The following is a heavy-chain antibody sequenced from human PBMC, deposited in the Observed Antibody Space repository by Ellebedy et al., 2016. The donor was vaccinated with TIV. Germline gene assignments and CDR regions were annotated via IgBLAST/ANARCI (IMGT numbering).Heavy chain of an antibody. Sequence: MPGGSLRLSCTVSGGSISNSDYYWNWIRQPPGKGLVWIGSIYYSGSAYYNPSLKSRVTVSVHTSKNQFSLKLSSVTAADTALYFGARDGSHSGGWYCDYWGQGTQVTVSS. V-gene: IGHV4-39*07. J-gene: IGHJ4*02. CDR1: GGSISNSDYY. CDR3: ARDGSHSGGWYCDY. D-gene: IGHD6-19*01. CDR2: IYYSGSA.